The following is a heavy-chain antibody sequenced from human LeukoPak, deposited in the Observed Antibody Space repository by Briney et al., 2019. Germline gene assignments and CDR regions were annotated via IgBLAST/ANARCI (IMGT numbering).Heavy chain of an antibody. J-gene: IGHJ5*02. V-gene: IGHV4-59*01. CDR3: ARGGYCSGGSCYFSWFDP. CDR1: GGSICSYY. CDR2: IYYSGST. Sequence: SETLSLTCTVSGGSICSYYWSWIRQPPGKGLEWIGYIYYSGSTNYNPSLKSRVTISLDTSKNQFSLKLSSVTAADTAVYYCARGGYCSGGSCYFSWFDPWGQGTLVTVSS. D-gene: IGHD2-15*01.